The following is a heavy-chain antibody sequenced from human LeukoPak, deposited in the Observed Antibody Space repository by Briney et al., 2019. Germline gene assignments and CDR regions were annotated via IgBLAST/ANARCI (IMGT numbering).Heavy chain of an antibody. Sequence: GRSLRLSCAASGFTFRSYAMHWVRQAPGKGLEWVAVISYDGSNKYYADSVKGRFTISRDNSKNTLYLQMNSLRAEDTAVYYCARETSITGTTPFDYWGQGTLVTVSS. CDR2: ISYDGSNK. D-gene: IGHD1-7*01. J-gene: IGHJ4*02. CDR1: GFTFRSYA. V-gene: IGHV3-30-3*01. CDR3: ARETSITGTTPFDY.